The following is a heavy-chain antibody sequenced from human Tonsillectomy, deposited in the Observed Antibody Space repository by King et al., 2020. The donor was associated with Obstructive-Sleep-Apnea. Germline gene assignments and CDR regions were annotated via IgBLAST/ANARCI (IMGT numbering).Heavy chain of an antibody. CDR3: AREEYSQCYFDY. CDR1: GFTFSSYA. Sequence: VQLVESGGGVVQPGRSLGLSCAASGFTFSSYAMHWVRQAPGKGLEWVAVISYDGSNKYYADSVKGRFTISRDNSKNTLYLQMNSLTAEDTAVYYCAREEYSQCYFDYWAREPWSPSPQ. V-gene: IGHV3-30-3*01. CDR2: ISYDGSNK. J-gene: IGHJ4*02. D-gene: IGHD5-18*01.